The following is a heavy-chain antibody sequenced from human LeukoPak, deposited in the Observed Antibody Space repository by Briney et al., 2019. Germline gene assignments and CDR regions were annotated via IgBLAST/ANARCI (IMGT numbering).Heavy chain of an antibody. J-gene: IGHJ4*02. CDR1: GISVSSNF. Sequence: GGSLRLSCAASGISVSSNFMSWVRQAPGKGLEWVSSISSSSSYIYYADSVKGRFTISRDNAKNSLYLQMNSLRAEDTAVYYCAREGYYGSGVFDYWGQGTLVTVSS. V-gene: IGHV3-21*01. CDR2: ISSSSSYI. D-gene: IGHD3-10*01. CDR3: AREGYYGSGVFDY.